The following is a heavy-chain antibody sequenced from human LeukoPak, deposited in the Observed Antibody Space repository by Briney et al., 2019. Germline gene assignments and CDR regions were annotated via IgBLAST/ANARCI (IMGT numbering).Heavy chain of an antibody. V-gene: IGHV4-59*01. J-gene: IGHJ3*02. CDR2: IYYSGST. D-gene: IGHD2-2*01. CDR3: ARDFLPWSVVVPARGDAFDI. CDR1: GGSISSYY. Sequence: PSETLSLTCTVSGGSISSYYWSWIRQPPGKGLEWIGYIYYSGSTNYNPSLKSRVTISVDTSKNQFYLQLSSVTAADTDVYYCARDFLPWSVVVPARGDAFDIWRQGPMVSVST.